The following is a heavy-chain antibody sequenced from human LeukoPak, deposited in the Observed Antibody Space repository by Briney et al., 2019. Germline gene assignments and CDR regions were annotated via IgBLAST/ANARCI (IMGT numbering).Heavy chain of an antibody. Sequence: PGGSLRLSCAASGFTFDDYAMHWVRQAPGKGLEWVSGIRWNSGNIDYADSVKGRFTISRDNAKSSLYLQMNSLRAEDTAVYYCARIGTGAAAGGVDYWGQGTLVTVSS. V-gene: IGHV3-9*01. D-gene: IGHD6-13*01. CDR3: ARIGTGAAAGGVDY. CDR2: IRWNSGNI. CDR1: GFTFDDYA. J-gene: IGHJ4*02.